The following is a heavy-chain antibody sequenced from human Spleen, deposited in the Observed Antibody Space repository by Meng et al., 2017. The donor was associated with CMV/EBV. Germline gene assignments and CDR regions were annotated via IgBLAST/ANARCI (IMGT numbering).Heavy chain of an antibody. Sequence: GESLKISCAASGFTFSDARMNWVRQAPGKGLEWVGRIKSKTDGVTTDYAASVKGRFTITRDDSKNTPSLQMNSLKTEDTAVYFCSTGWYSSGWDCWGQGTLVTVSS. V-gene: IGHV3-15*05. CDR3: STGWYSSGWDC. J-gene: IGHJ4*02. CDR2: IKSKTDGVTT. D-gene: IGHD6-19*01. CDR1: GFTFSDAR.